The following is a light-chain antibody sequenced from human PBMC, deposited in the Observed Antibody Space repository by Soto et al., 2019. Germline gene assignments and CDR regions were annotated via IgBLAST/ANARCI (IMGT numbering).Light chain of an antibody. V-gene: IGLV1-40*01. CDR3: QSYDSRLRL. CDR2: GNI. CDR1: SSNIGAGYD. J-gene: IGLJ2*01. Sequence: QSVLTQPPSVSGAPGQRVTISCTGRSSNIGAGYDVHWYQQLPGTAPKLLIYGNINRPSGVPDRFSGSKSGTSASLAITGLQAEDEADYYCQSYDSRLRLFGGGTKLTVL.